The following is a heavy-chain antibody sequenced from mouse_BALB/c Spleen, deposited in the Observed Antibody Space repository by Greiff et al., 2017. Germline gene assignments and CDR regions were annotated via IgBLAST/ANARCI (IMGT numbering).Heavy chain of an antibody. V-gene: IGHV5-17*02. CDR3: ARGYYGSREAWFAY. CDR2: ISSGSSTI. Sequence: EVKVEESGGGLVQPGGSRKLSCAASGFTFSSFGMHWVRQAPEKGLEWVAYISSGSSTIYYADTVKGRFTISRDYPKNTLFLQMTSLRSEDTAMYYCARGYYGSREAWFAYWGQGTLVTVSA. CDR1: GFTFSSFG. D-gene: IGHD1-1*01. J-gene: IGHJ3*01.